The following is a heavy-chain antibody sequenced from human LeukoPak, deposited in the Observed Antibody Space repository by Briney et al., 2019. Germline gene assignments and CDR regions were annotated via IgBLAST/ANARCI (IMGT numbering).Heavy chain of an antibody. D-gene: IGHD3-3*01. CDR1: GYTFTSYG. Sequence: ASVKVSCKASGYTFTSYGISWVRQAPGQGLEWMGWISAYNGNTNYAQKLQGRVTMTTDTSTSTAYMELRSLRSDDTAVYYCARSQQRSGYLYYYHYYMDVWGKGTTVTVSS. V-gene: IGHV1-18*01. CDR3: ARSQQRSGYLYYYHYYMDV. J-gene: IGHJ6*03. CDR2: ISAYNGNT.